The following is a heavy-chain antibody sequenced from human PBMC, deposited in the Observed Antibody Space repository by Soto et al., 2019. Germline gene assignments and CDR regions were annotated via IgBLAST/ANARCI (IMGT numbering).Heavy chain of an antibody. CDR3: AREGALIAAAGFDY. CDR1: GFTFSSYW. J-gene: IGHJ4*02. Sequence: GGSLRLSCAASGFTFSSYWMHWVRQAPGKGLVWVSRINSDGSSTSYADSVKGRFTISRDNAKNTLYLQMNSLRAEDTAVYYCAREGALIAAAGFDYWGQGTLVTVSS. D-gene: IGHD6-13*01. V-gene: IGHV3-74*01. CDR2: INSDGSST.